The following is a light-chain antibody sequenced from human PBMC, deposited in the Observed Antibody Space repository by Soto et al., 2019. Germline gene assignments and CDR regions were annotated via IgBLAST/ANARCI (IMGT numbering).Light chain of an antibody. CDR2: GAS. J-gene: IGKJ2*01. CDR1: QSLSSSN. V-gene: IGKV3-20*01. Sequence: EIVLTQSPGTLSLSPGERATLSCRASQSLSSSNLAWYHQKPGQGPRLLIYGASSRATGIPDRFSGSGSGTDFTLTIRRLEPEDFAVYYCQQYDNSPYTFGQGTKLEIK. CDR3: QQYDNSPYT.